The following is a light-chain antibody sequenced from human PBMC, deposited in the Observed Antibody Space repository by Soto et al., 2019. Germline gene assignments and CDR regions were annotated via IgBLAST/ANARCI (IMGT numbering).Light chain of an antibody. CDR1: QSVTSNY. CDR2: GVS. Sequence: EVVMTQSPATLSVSPGERATLSCRASQSVTSNYLAWYQQKPGQAPRLLIYGVSSRATGVPDRFSGSGSGTDFTLTISRLEPEDFAVYYCQQYNSWPPSYTFGQGTKLEIK. J-gene: IGKJ2*01. V-gene: IGKV3-20*01. CDR3: QQYNSWPPSYT.